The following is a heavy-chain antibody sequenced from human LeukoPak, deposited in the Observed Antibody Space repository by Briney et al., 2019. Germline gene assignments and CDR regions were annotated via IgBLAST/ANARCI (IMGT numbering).Heavy chain of an antibody. CDR1: GYTFIDYY. D-gene: IGHD3-9*01. CDR2: INPNSGGT. Sequence: ASVKVSCKASGYTFIDYYIHWLRQAPGQGLERMGWINPNSGGTNYAQKFQGRVTMTRDTSINTTFMDLSSLTSDDTAVYYCARGHDNTGYNYFDYWGQGTLVAVSS. V-gene: IGHV1-2*02. J-gene: IGHJ4*02. CDR3: ARGHDNTGYNYFDY.